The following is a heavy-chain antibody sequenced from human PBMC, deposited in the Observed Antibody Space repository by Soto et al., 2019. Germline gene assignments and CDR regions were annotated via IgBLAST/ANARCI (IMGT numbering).Heavy chain of an antibody. V-gene: IGHV1-18*04. CDR2: VTAYNDER. CDR1: GYTFTSYG. J-gene: IGHJ4*02. Sequence: QVQLVQSGAEVKKPGASLRVSCKASGYTFTSYGINWARQAPGQGLEWIGWVTAYNDERKFAEKFQDRLSMTTDTATPTAFMELRSLGSDDTAMYYWARFDFSSGYSQDHWGQGTLVTVSS. D-gene: IGHD3-3*01. CDR3: ARFDFSSGYSQDH.